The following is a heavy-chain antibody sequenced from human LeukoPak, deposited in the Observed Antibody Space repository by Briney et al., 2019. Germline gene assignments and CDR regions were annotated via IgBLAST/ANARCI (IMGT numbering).Heavy chain of an antibody. Sequence: GASVKVSCKASGYTFTGYYMHWVRQAPGQGLEWMGWINPNSGNTNYAQKFRDRVTVTRDTSISTAYMELSRLTSDDTAVYYCARGITSLENWFDPWGQGTLVTVSS. D-gene: IGHD1-1*01. V-gene: IGHV1-2*02. J-gene: IGHJ5*02. CDR1: GYTFTGYY. CDR3: ARGITSLENWFDP. CDR2: INPNSGNT.